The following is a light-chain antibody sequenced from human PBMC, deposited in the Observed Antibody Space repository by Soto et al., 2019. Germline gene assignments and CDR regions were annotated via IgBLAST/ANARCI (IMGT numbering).Light chain of an antibody. J-gene: IGLJ1*01. CDR1: ISNIGGNC. V-gene: IGLV1-51*01. CDR2: DDN. CDR3: GSWDSSLSAYV. Sequence: QCLLTQPPSVSAAPGQKFTISCSGSISNIGGNCVSWYQQLPGTAPKLLIYDDNKRPSGIPDRFSGSKSGTSATLGITGFQTGDEADYYCGSWDSSLSAYVFGTGTKVTVL.